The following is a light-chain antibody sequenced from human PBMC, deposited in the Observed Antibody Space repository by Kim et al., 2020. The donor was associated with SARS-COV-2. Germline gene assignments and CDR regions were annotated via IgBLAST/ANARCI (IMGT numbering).Light chain of an antibody. CDR1: QSVSSY. CDR3: QQRSIGWT. CDR2: DAS. V-gene: IGKV3-11*01. Sequence: VVLTQSPATLSLSPGDRASLSCRASQSVSSYLAWYQQRAGQAPRLLIYDASKRATGIPARFSGSGSGTDFTLTINGLEAEDFAVYYCQQRSIGWTFGQETKLLIK. J-gene: IGKJ1*01.